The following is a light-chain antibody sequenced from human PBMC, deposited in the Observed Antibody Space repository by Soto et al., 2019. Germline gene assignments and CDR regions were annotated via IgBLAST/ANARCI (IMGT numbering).Light chain of an antibody. CDR1: SSDVGGYDY. V-gene: IGLV2-14*03. CDR2: DVS. Sequence: QSVLTQPASMSGSPGQSITISCTGTSSDVGGYDYVSWYQQHPDKAPKLMIYDVSNRPSGVSNRFSGSKSGNTASLTISGLQAEDEADYYCSSYTGSSPLVIFGGGTKLTVL. CDR3: SSYTGSSPLVI. J-gene: IGLJ2*01.